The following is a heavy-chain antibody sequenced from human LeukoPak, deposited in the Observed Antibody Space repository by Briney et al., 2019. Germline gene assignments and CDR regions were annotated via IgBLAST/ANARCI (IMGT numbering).Heavy chain of an antibody. Sequence: GGSLRLSCAASGFTFISYAIHWVRQAPGKGLEWVAVISFHGTDTFYADCVKGRFTISRDNSKNTLYLQMSSLRSDDTAVYYCAKGVARFGYGALLDYWGQGTLVTVSS. CDR3: AKGVARFGYGALLDY. D-gene: IGHD4/OR15-4a*01. J-gene: IGHJ4*02. V-gene: IGHV3-30*04. CDR1: GFTFISYA. CDR2: ISFHGTDT.